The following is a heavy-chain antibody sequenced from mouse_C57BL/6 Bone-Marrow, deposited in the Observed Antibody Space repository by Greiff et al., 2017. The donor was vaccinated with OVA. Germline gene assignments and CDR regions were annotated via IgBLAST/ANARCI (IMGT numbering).Heavy chain of an antibody. J-gene: IGHJ4*01. D-gene: IGHD2-14*01. CDR3: TMKGTGDY. Sequence: VQLQQSGAELVRPGASVKLSCTASGFNIKDDYMHWVKQRPEQGLEWIGWIDPENGDTEYASKFQGKATITADTSSNTAYLQLSSLTSEDTAVYYCTMKGTGDYWGQGTSVTVSS. CDR1: GFNIKDDY. V-gene: IGHV14-4*01. CDR2: IDPENGDT.